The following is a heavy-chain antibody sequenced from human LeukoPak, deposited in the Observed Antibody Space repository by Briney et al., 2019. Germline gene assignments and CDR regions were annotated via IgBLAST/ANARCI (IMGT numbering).Heavy chain of an antibody. CDR2: ISGIGGST. CDR3: ARRLGVTYSYFGMDV. D-gene: IGHD3-3*01. Sequence: PGGSLRLSCAASGFTFSSYAMHWVRQAPGKGLECVSHISGIGGSTYYADSVKGRFTISRDNSKNTLYLQMASLRAEDMGVYYCARRLGVTYSYFGMDVWGQGTTVTVSS. V-gene: IGHV3-64*02. CDR1: GFTFSSYA. J-gene: IGHJ6*02.